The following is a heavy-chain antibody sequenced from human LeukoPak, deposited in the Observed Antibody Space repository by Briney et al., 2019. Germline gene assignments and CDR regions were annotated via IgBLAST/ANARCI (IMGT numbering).Heavy chain of an antibody. J-gene: IGHJ3*02. V-gene: IGHV3-23*01. D-gene: IGHD3-22*01. Sequence: PGGSLRLSCAASGFTFSSYAMSWVRQAPGKGLEWVSCISDSGGSTYYADSVKGRFTISRDNSKNTLYLQMNSLRAEDTAVYYCARGNVYYYDSSGPTLGDAFDIWGQGTMVTVSS. CDR2: ISDSGGST. CDR3: ARGNVYYYDSSGPTLGDAFDI. CDR1: GFTFSSYA.